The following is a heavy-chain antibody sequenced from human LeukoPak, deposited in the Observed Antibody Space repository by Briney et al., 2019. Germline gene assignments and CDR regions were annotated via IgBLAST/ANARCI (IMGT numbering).Heavy chain of an antibody. D-gene: IGHD1-14*01. V-gene: IGHV1-2*02. J-gene: IGHJ5*02. CDR3: AGVTANHASWLDP. Sequence: ASVKVSCKASGYTFIDYYIHWVRQAPGQGLEWMGWINPRSGGTNYAQNFQGRVTMTRDTSLSTAYMELNRLTFDDTAVYYCAGVTANHASWLDPWGQGTLVTVSS. CDR1: GYTFIDYY. CDR2: INPRSGGT.